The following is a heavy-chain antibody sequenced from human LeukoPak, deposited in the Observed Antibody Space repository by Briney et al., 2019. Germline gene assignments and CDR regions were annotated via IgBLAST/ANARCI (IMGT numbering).Heavy chain of an antibody. J-gene: IGHJ4*02. V-gene: IGHV3-74*01. CDR3: ARSGAPTLDY. Sequence: GGTLRLSCAASGFTFSSYWMHWVRQAAGKGLVWDSRIHSDWSSTIYADSAKGRFTIYRDNAKNTLYLQMNSLRAEDTAVYYCARSGAPTLDYWGQGTLVIVSS. CDR2: IHSDWSST. CDR1: GFTFSSYW. D-gene: IGHD2-15*01.